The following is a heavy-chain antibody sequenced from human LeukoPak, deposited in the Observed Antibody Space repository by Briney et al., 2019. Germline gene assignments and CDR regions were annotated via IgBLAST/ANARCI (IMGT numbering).Heavy chain of an antibody. J-gene: IGHJ4*02. V-gene: IGHV4-59*08. CDR2: NYYSGST. CDR1: GGSISGYY. D-gene: IGHD6-13*01. CDR3: ARHGSSWYYFDY. Sequence: SETLSLTCTVSGGSISGYYWSWIRQPPGKGLEWIGYNYYSGSTNYNPSLKSRVTISVDTSKNQFSLKLSSVTAADTAVYYCARHGSSWYYFDYWGQGTLVTVSS.